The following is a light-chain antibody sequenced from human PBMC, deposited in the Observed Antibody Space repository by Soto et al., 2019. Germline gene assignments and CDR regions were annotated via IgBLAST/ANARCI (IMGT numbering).Light chain of an antibody. Sequence: QSVLTQPASVSGSPGQSITISCTGTSSDVGGYRYVSWFQQHPGKAPKLMIYEVNNRPSGVSNRFSGSKSGNTASLTIPGLQAEDEADYYCSSYTSSSNPYVFGTGTKVTVL. CDR3: SSYTSSSNPYV. CDR1: SSDVGGYRY. CDR2: EVN. J-gene: IGLJ1*01. V-gene: IGLV2-14*01.